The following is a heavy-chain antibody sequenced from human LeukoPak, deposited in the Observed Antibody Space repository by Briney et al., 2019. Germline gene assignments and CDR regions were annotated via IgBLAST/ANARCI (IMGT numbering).Heavy chain of an antibody. J-gene: IGHJ4*02. Sequence: GASVKVSCKASGGTFSSYAISWVRQAPGQGLEWMGRIIPILGIANYAQKFQGRVTITADKSTSTAYMELSSLRSEDTAVYYCARHILHYDFWSGYESPYYFDYWGQGTLVTVSS. CDR2: IIPILGIA. CDR3: ARHILHYDFWSGYESPYYFDY. V-gene: IGHV1-69*04. D-gene: IGHD3-3*01. CDR1: GGTFSSYA.